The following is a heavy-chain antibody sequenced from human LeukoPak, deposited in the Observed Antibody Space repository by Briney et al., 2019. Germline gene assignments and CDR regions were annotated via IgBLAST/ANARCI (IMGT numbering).Heavy chain of an antibody. Sequence: SETLSLTCTLSGGSISSRYWSWSRHPPRNGQEWIGSIYYSGGTNYNPSLQGRVSISVDTSKIQYSLKLSSVTAADTAVYYCARWQYTISSGWFDPWGQGTLVTVSS. V-gene: IGHV4-59*08. CDR3: ARWQYTISSGWFDP. D-gene: IGHD6-6*01. CDR1: GGSISSRY. CDR2: IYYSGGT. J-gene: IGHJ5*02.